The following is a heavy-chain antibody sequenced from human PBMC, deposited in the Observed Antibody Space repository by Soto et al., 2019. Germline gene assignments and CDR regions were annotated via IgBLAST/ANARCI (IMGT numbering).Heavy chain of an antibody. D-gene: IGHD3-10*01. CDR2: INPNSGGK. J-gene: IGHJ3*02. Sequence: GASLKVSCKASGYTFTGYYMHWVRQGPGQRRGWMGWINPNSGGKNYAQKFQGWVTMTRDTSISTAYMELSRLRSDDTAVYYCARSGQLLWFGELLYPHDAFDIWGQGTMVTVSS. CDR1: GYTFTGYY. CDR3: ARSGQLLWFGELLYPHDAFDI. V-gene: IGHV1-2*04.